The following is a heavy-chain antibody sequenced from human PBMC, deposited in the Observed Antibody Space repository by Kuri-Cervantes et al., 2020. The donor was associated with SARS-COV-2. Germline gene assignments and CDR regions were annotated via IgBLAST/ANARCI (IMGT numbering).Heavy chain of an antibody. Sequence: ASVKVSCKASGYTFTSYGISWVRQAPGQGLEWMGWISAYNGNTNYAQKLQGRVTMTTDTSTSTAYMELSSLRSEDTAVYYCARISPSKLWYQLLYGTFDYWGQGTLVAVSS. D-gene: IGHD2-2*02. CDR3: ARISPSKLWYQLLYGTFDY. CDR1: GYTFTSYG. J-gene: IGHJ4*02. V-gene: IGHV1-18*01. CDR2: ISAYNGNT.